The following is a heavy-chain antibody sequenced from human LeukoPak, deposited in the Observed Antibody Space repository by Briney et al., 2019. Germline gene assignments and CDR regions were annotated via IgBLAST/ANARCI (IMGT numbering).Heavy chain of an antibody. CDR2: ISAYNGNT. D-gene: IGHD3-22*01. CDR3: AKDRLYDSSGYYYPDAFDI. CDR1: GYTFNSYA. V-gene: IGHV1-18*01. J-gene: IGHJ3*02. Sequence: ASVKVSCKASGYTFNSYAMSWVRQAPGQGLEWMGWISAYNGNTNYAQKVQGRVTMTTDTSTSTAYMELRSLRSDDTAVYYCAKDRLYDSSGYYYPDAFDIWGQGTMVTVSS.